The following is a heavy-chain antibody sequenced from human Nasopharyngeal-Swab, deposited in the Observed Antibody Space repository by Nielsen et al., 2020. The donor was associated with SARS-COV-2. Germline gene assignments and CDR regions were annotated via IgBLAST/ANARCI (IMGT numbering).Heavy chain of an antibody. CDR2: ISSSSSTI. Sequence: WIRQPPGKGLEWVSYISSSSSTIYYADSVKGRFTISRDNAKNSLYLQMNSLRAEDTAVYYCARVNLYYYDSSGYYSAAFDIWGQGTMVTVSS. D-gene: IGHD3-22*01. CDR3: ARVNLYYYDSSGYYSAAFDI. J-gene: IGHJ3*02. V-gene: IGHV3-48*04.